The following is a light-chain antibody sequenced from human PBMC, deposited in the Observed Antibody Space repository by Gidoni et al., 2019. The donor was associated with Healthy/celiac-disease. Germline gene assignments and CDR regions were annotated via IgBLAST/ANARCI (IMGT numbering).Light chain of an antibody. CDR3: STLERV. CDR2: EVS. CDR1: SSDVGGYTY. Sequence: ALTQPASVSGSPGQSITSSCTGPSSDVGGYTYVSWYQQHPGKAPKLMIYEVSNRPSGVSSRFSGSKSGNTASLTISGLQAEDEADSSSSTLERVFGGGTKLTVL. V-gene: IGLV2-14*01. J-gene: IGLJ2*01.